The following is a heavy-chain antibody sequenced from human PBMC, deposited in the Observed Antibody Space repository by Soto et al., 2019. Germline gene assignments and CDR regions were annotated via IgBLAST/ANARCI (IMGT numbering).Heavy chain of an antibody. Sequence: GGSLRLSCAASGFTFSSYGMHWVRQAPGKGLEWVAVIWYDGSNKHYADSVKGRFTISRDNSKNRRYLQMNSLGAEDTAVYYCAGWNDFWSGYYGGDYYYMDVWGKGTTVTVSS. V-gene: IGHV3-33*01. CDR3: AGWNDFWSGYYGGDYYYMDV. CDR2: IWYDGSNK. J-gene: IGHJ6*03. CDR1: GFTFSSYG. D-gene: IGHD3-3*01.